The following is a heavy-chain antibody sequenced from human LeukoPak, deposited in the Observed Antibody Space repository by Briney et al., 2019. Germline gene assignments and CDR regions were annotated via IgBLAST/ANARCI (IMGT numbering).Heavy chain of an antibody. CDR2: ISGSSGYT. J-gene: IGHJ4*02. CDR1: GFTFSDYY. V-gene: IGHV3-11*06. CDR3: ARGTGKTAYFDY. Sequence: GGSLRLSCAASGFTFSDYYMSWIRQAPGKGLEWVSYISGSSGYTKYADSVKGRFTISRDNAKNSLYLQVNSLRAEDTAVYYCARGTGKTAYFDYWGQGTLATVSS. D-gene: IGHD1-1*01.